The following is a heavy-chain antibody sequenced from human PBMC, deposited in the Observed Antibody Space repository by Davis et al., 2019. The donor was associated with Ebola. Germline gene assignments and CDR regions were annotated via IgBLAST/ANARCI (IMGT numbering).Heavy chain of an antibody. CDR3: ARALRIFPDV. V-gene: IGHV1-3*01. Sequence: ASVKVSCKASGYTFTSYAMHWVRQAPGQRLEWMGWINAGNGNTKYSQKFQGRVTMTRDTSTSTVYMELSSLRSEDTAVYYCARALRIFPDVWGQGTTVTVSS. CDR2: INAGNGNT. J-gene: IGHJ6*02. D-gene: IGHD2-21*01. CDR1: GYTFTSYA.